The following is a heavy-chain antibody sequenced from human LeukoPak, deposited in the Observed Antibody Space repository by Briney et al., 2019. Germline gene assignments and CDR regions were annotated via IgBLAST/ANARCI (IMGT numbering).Heavy chain of an antibody. CDR2: ISAYNGNT. V-gene: IGHV1-18*01. Sequence: GASVKVSCKASGYTFTSYGISWVRQAPGQGLEWMGWISAYNGNTNYAQKLQGRVTMTTDTSTSTAYMELRSLRSDDTAVYYCARDGQPSDEIVVVPATWFDPWGQGTLVTVSS. CDR1: GYTFTSYG. J-gene: IGHJ5*02. D-gene: IGHD2-2*01. CDR3: ARDGQPSDEIVVVPATWFDP.